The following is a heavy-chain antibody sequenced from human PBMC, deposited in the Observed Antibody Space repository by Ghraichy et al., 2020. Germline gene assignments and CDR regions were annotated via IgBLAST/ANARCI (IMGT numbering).Heavy chain of an antibody. CDR2: IIPIFGTA. V-gene: IGHV1-69*13. CDR3: AVDPTVTSYYYGMDV. Sequence: SVKVSCKASGGTFSSYAISWVRQAPGQGLEWMGGIIPIFGTANYAQKFQGRVTITADESTSTAYMELSSLRSEDTAVYYCAVDPTVTSYYYGMDVWGQGTTVTVSS. CDR1: GGTFSSYA. D-gene: IGHD4-17*01. J-gene: IGHJ6*02.